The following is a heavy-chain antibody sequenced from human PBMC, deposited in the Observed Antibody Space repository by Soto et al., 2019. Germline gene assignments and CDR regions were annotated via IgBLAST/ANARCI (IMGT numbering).Heavy chain of an antibody. Sequence: SETLSLTCTVSGGSIGGYYWSWIRQPAGKGLEWIGRMYNSERTNYNPSLKSRVTMSMDTSKNQFSLRLTSVTAADTAVYFCAREPLAHSYFDLWGQGTLVTVSS. CDR1: GGSIGGYY. CDR3: AREPLAHSYFDL. CDR2: MYNSERT. V-gene: IGHV4-4*07. J-gene: IGHJ4*02.